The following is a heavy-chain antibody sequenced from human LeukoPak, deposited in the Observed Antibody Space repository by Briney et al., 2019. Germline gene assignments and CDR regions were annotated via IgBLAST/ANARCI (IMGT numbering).Heavy chain of an antibody. CDR3: ARPRATGTTCLFY. CDR1: GYTFTGYY. V-gene: IGHV1-2*02. CDR2: INSNTGGT. J-gene: IGHJ4*02. Sequence: ASVKLSCKTSGYTFTGYYLHWVRQAPGQGFEWMGWINSNTGGTNYAQKFQGRVTMTRDTSISTVYMELSGLTFDATAVYYWARPRATGTTCLFYGGQGTRVTVS. D-gene: IGHD4-17*01.